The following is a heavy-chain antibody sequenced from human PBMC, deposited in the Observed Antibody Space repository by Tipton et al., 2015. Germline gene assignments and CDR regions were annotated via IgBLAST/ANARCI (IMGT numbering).Heavy chain of an antibody. Sequence: SLRLSCAASGFTFDDYAMHWVRQAPGKGLEWVSGISWNSGSLGYVDSVKGRFTISRDNAKNSLYLQMNSLGDDDTAVYFCAREPLPRSSYWYFDLWGRGTLVTVSS. CDR3: AREPLPRSSYWYFDL. CDR2: ISWNSGSL. CDR1: GFTFDDYA. J-gene: IGHJ2*01. V-gene: IGHV3-9*01. D-gene: IGHD2-2*01.